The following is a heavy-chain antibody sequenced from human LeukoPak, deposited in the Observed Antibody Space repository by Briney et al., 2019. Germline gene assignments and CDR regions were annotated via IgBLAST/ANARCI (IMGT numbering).Heavy chain of an antibody. CDR2: INHSGST. J-gene: IGHJ4*02. V-gene: IGHV4-34*01. CDR3: ARGPPTPLGY. CDR1: RGSFSGYY. Sequence: SETLSLTCAVYRGSFSGYYWSWIRQPPGKGLEWIGEINHSGSTNYNPSLKSRVTISVDTSKNQFSLKLSSVTAADTAVYYCARGPPTPLGYWGQGTLVTVSS.